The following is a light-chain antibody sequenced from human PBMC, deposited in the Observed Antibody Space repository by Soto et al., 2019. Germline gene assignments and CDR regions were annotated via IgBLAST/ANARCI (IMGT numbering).Light chain of an antibody. Sequence: EMVVTQSPATLSVSPGERATLSCRASQDVSSNLAWYQQKPGQAPSLLIYGASTRATGTPARFSGSGSRTEFTLTISSLQSEDYAVYFCQQYIRWPLTFGGGTKVEIK. CDR2: GAS. CDR3: QQYIRWPLT. V-gene: IGKV3-15*01. CDR1: QDVSSN. J-gene: IGKJ4*01.